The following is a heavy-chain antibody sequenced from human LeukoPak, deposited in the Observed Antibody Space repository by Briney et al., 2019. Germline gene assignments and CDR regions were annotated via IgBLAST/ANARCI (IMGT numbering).Heavy chain of an antibody. CDR1: GGSISSGTYY. J-gene: IGHJ4*02. V-gene: IGHV4-61*02. CDR3: ARGRDDDVWGSYPTCFDY. D-gene: IGHD3-16*02. CDR2: IYSSGST. Sequence: SKTLSLTCTVSGGSISSGTYYWSWIRQPAGKGLEWIGRIYSSGSTSYNPSLKSRVSISMDTSKNQFSLKVSSVTAADTAVYYCARGRDDDVWGSYPTCFDYWGQGTLVTVSS.